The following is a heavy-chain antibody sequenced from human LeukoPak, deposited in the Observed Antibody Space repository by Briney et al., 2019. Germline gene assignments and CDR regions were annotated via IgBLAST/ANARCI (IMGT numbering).Heavy chain of an antibody. Sequence: GGSLRLSCAASGFTFSSYAMHWVRQAPGKGLEWVAVISYDGSNKYYADSVKGRFTISRDNSKNTLYLQMKRRRAEDTAVYYCARDDLTGEMDYWGQGTLVTVSS. D-gene: IGHD3-9*01. CDR2: ISYDGSNK. CDR1: GFTFSSYA. V-gene: IGHV3-30*04. J-gene: IGHJ4*02. CDR3: ARDDLTGEMDY.